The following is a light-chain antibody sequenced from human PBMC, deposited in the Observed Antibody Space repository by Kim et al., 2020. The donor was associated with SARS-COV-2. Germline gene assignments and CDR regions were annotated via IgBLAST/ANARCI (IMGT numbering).Light chain of an antibody. J-gene: IGKJ1*01. CDR1: QHISSW. CDR2: DAS. CDR3: QQYKTYWT. V-gene: IGKV1-5*01. Sequence: SASVGDSVPITCRASQHISSWLAWYQQKPGKAPKLLIYDASSLESGVSIIFFGSGSGTEFTLTITSLQPDDSATYYCQQYKTYWTFGQGTKVDIK.